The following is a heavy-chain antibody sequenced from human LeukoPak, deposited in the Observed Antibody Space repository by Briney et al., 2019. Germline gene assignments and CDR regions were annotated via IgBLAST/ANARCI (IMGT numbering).Heavy chain of an antibody. CDR2: FDPEDGET. CDR1: GYTLTELS. CDR3: ARDGDCSSTSCYIY. J-gene: IGHJ4*02. Sequence: ASVKVSCKVSGYTLTELSMHWVRQAPGKGLEWMGGFDPEDGETIYAQKFQGRVTITTDESTSTAYMELSSLRSEDTAVYYCARDGDCSSTSCYIYWGQGTLVTVSS. D-gene: IGHD2-2*02. V-gene: IGHV1-24*01.